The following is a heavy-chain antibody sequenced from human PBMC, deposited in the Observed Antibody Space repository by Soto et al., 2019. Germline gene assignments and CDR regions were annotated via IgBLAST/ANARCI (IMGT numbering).Heavy chain of an antibody. CDR3: ALRFGTA. D-gene: IGHD5-12*01. Sequence: SETLSLTCTVSGASISSGDYYWTWIRQPPGKGLEWIGYIYYSGTTYYNPSLKSRVSISLDTSKNRFSLRLTSVTAADTGVYYCALRFGTAWGQGTTVTVSS. CDR2: IYYSGTT. CDR1: GASISSGDYY. V-gene: IGHV4-30-4*01. J-gene: IGHJ6*02.